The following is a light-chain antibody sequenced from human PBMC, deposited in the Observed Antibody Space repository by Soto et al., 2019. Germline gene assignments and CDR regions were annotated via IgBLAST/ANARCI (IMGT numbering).Light chain of an antibody. CDR1: SSNIGAGYD. J-gene: IGLJ2*01. V-gene: IGLV1-40*01. CDR2: GNS. CDR3: KSYDSSLGGSKV. Sequence: QSVLTQPPSVSGAPGQRVTISCTESSSNIGAGYDVNWYQQLPGTAPKLLIYGNSNRPSGVPDRFSGTKSGTAASLAITGLQAEDEADYYCKSYDSSLGGSKVFAGWTK.